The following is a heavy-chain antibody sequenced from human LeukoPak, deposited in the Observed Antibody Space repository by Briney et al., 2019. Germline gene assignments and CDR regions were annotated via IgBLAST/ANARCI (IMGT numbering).Heavy chain of an antibody. CDR3: ARTLPYGSGSYYPPPGFDY. D-gene: IGHD3-10*01. V-gene: IGHV5-51*01. CDR1: GYSFTSYW. CDR2: IYPGDSDT. J-gene: IGHJ4*02. Sequence: GESLKISCKGSGYSFTSYWIGWVRQLPGKGLEWMGIIYPGDSDTRYSPSFQGQVTIPADKSISTAYLQWSSLKASDTAMYYCARTLPYGSGSYYPPPGFDYWGQGTLVTVSS.